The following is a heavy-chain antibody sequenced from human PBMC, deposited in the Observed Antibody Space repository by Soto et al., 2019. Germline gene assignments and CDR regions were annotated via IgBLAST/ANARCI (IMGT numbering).Heavy chain of an antibody. CDR2: IGGSSSHT. Sequence: PGGSLRLSCAASGFDFSDYYMTWSRQAPGKGLEWVAYIGGSSSHTNYADSVKGRFTVSRDNAKTSLFLEMHSLRAEDTAVYYCARGVTDPPFDYWGQGTLVTVSS. J-gene: IGHJ4*02. CDR3: ARGVTDPPFDY. CDR1: GFDFSDYY. V-gene: IGHV3-11*06. D-gene: IGHD2-21*02.